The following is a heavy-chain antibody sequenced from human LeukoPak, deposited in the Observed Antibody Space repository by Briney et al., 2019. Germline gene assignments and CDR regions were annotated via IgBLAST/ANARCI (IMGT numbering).Heavy chain of an antibody. Sequence: SETLSLTCTVSGGSISSSSYYWGWIRQPPGKGLEWIGSIYYSGSTYYNPSLKSRVTISVDTSKNQFSLKLSSVTAADTAVYYCAREVTATGYYYYYYMDVWGKGTTVTISS. CDR2: IYYSGST. D-gene: IGHD2-21*02. V-gene: IGHV4-39*07. CDR1: GGSISSSSYY. J-gene: IGHJ6*03. CDR3: AREVTATGYYYYYYMDV.